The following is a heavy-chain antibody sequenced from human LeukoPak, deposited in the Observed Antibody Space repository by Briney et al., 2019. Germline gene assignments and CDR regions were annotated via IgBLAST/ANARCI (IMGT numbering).Heavy chain of an antibody. CDR2: ISYDGSNK. CDR3: AKDTAGSPLYYFDY. V-gene: IGHV3-30*18. J-gene: IGHJ4*02. D-gene: IGHD3-10*01. Sequence: GRSLRLSCAASGFTFSSYGMHWVRQAPGKGLEWVAVISYDGSNKYYADSVKGRFTTSRDNSKNTLYLQMNSLRAEDTAVYYCAKDTAGSPLYYFDYWGQGTLVTISS. CDR1: GFTFSSYG.